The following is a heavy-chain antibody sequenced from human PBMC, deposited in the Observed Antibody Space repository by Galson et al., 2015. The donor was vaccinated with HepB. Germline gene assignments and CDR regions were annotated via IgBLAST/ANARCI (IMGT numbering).Heavy chain of an antibody. J-gene: IGHJ6*03. CDR2: TYYRSKWYN. CDR3: ARDNQWLDGNADYYYYYMDV. Sequence: CAISGDSVSSNSAAWNWIRQSPSRGLEWLGRTYYRSKWYNDYAVSVKSRITINPDTSKNQFSLQLNSVTPEDTAVYYCARDNQWLDGNADYYYYYMDVWGKGTTVTVSS. CDR1: GDSVSSNSAA. D-gene: IGHD6-19*01. V-gene: IGHV6-1*01.